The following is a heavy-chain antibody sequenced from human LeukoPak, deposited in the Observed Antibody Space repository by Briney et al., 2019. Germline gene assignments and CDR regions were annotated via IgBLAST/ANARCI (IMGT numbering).Heavy chain of an antibody. J-gene: IGHJ4*02. D-gene: IGHD3-22*01. Sequence: GGSLRLSCAASGFTFSSYAMSWVRQAPGKGLEWVSAISGSGGSTYYADSVKGRFTISIDNSKNTLYLQMNSLKTEDTAVYYCTRGGYYDSSGYYPASNYSGEGTLVTASS. V-gene: IGHV3-23*01. CDR2: ISGSGGST. CDR1: GFTFSSYA. CDR3: TRGGYYDSSGYYPASNY.